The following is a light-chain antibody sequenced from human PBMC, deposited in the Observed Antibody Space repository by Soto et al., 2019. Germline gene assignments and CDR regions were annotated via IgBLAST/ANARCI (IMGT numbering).Light chain of an antibody. CDR3: QQSYSTPWT. CDR1: QSITSGY. CDR2: GAS. V-gene: IGKV3-20*01. Sequence: GVTLSLGTLSLSTGERGMLSCRASQSITSGYLAWYQQKPGQAPRLLIYGASSRATAIPSRFSGSGSGTDFTLTISSLQPEDFATYYCQQSYSTPWTFGQGTKVDI. J-gene: IGKJ1*01.